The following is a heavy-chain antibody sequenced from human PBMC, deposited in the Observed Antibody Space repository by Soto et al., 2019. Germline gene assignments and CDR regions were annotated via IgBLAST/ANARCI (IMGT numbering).Heavy chain of an antibody. D-gene: IGHD6-6*01. CDR2: IYTSGST. CDR1: GGSISSYY. J-gene: IGHJ5*02. CDR3: ARDRHPAARPWRPTNNWFDP. Sequence: SETLSLTCTVSGGSISSYYWSWIRQPAGKGLEWIGRIYTSGSTNYNPSLKSRVTMSVDTSKNQFSLKLSSVTAADTAVYYCARDRHPAARPWRPTNNWFDPWGQGTLVTVSS. V-gene: IGHV4-4*07.